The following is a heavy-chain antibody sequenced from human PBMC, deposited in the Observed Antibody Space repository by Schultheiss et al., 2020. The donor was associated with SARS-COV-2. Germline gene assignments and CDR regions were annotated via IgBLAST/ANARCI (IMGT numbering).Heavy chain of an antibody. D-gene: IGHD4-17*01. Sequence: SETLSLTCAVSGYSISSGYYWGWIRQPPGKRPEWIGYIFYSGSTNYNPSLKSRVTISVDTSKNQFSLKLSSVTAADTAVYYCARIYGDYDGGAFDIWGQGTMVTVSS. CDR1: GYSISSGYY. CDR2: IFYSGST. J-gene: IGHJ3*02. V-gene: IGHV4-61*01. CDR3: ARIYGDYDGGAFDI.